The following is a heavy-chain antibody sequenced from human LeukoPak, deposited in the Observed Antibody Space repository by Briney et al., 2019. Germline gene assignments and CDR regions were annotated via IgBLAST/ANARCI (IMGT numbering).Heavy chain of an antibody. CDR3: ARDADDGMDV. CDR2: IDTKNGDP. V-gene: IGHV7-4-1*02. CDR1: GYIFNDFA. Sequence: ASVKVSCKASGYIFNDFALNWVRQAPGQGLEWLGWIDTKNGDPTYAQAFAGRFVLSLDPSVTTAYLHINNLKTEDTAMYFCARDADDGMDVWGQGTTVTVSS. J-gene: IGHJ6*02.